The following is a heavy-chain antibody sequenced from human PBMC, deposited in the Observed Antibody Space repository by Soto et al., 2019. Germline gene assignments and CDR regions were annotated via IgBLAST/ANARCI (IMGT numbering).Heavy chain of an antibody. V-gene: IGHV3-53*01. Sequence: PGGSLRLSCAASGFSVRSNYMSWVRQAPGRGLEWVSVIFSGGSTYYGDSVGGRFTISRDNSRNTLYLYMSSLRAEDTAMYYCATGTYDNDGYSLLPCSDWGQGTPVTVSS. CDR3: ATGTYDNDGYSLLPCSD. CDR2: IFSGGST. J-gene: IGHJ4*02. D-gene: IGHD3-22*01. CDR1: GFSVRSNY.